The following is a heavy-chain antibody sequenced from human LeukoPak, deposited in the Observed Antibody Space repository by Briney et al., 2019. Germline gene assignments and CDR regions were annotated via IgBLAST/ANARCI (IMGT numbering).Heavy chain of an antibody. D-gene: IGHD3-22*01. CDR2: IYYSGST. CDR1: GGSISSNSYY. V-gene: IGHV4-39*01. Sequence: PSETLSLTCTVSGGSISSNSYYWGWIRQPPGKGLEWIGSIYYSGSTYYSPSLKSRVTISVDTSKNQFSLKLSSVTAADTAVYYCARTPGQKYYDSSGPFDYWGQGTLVTVSS. CDR3: ARTPGQKYYDSSGPFDY. J-gene: IGHJ4*02.